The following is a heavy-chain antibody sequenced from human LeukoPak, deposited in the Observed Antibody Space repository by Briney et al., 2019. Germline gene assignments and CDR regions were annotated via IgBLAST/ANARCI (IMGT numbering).Heavy chain of an antibody. CDR3: AKDRTIPPTGFDY. D-gene: IGHD2-2*02. CDR1: GFTFSSYG. V-gene: IGHV3-23*01. CDR2: ISGSGVGT. Sequence: GGSLRLSCAASGFTFSSYGMSWVRQAPGKGLEWVSTISGSGVGTYYADSVKGRFTISRDISKNTLYLQMNSLRAEDTAVYYCAKDRTIPPTGFDYWGQGTLVTVSS. J-gene: IGHJ4*02.